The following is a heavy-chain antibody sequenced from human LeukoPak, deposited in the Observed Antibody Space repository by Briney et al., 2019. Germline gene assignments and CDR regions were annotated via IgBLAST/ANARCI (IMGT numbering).Heavy chain of an antibody. D-gene: IGHD1-26*01. CDR2: INPNSGGT. Sequence: GASVKVSCKASGYTFTGYYMHWVRQAPGQGLEWMGWINPNSGGTNYAQKFQGRVTMTRDTSISTAYMELSRLRSDDTAVYYCARDHFVVWELPDYFDYWGQGTLVTVSS. CDR1: GYTFTGYY. V-gene: IGHV1-2*02. CDR3: ARDHFVVWELPDYFDY. J-gene: IGHJ4*02.